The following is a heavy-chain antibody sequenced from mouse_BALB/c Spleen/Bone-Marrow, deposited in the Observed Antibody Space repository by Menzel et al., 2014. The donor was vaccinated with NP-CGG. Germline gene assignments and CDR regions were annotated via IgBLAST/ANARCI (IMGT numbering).Heavy chain of an antibody. D-gene: IGHD1-2*01. CDR2: ISDGGSYT. V-gene: IGHV5-4*02. CDR3: ARVLRPHYYAMDY. Sequence: EVNLVDSGGGLVKPGGSLKLSCAASGFTFSDYYMYWVRQTPEKRLEWVATISDGGSYTYYPDSVKGRFTISRDNAKNNLYLQMSSLKSEDTAMCYCARVLRPHYYAMDYWGQGTSVTVSS. J-gene: IGHJ4*01. CDR1: GFTFSDYY.